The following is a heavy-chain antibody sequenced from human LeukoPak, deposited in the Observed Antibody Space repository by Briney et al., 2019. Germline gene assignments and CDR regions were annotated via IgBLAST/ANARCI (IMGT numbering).Heavy chain of an antibody. V-gene: IGHV3-48*04. CDR3: ATDCDDSSSSGRKFFES. J-gene: IGHJ4*02. CDR1: GFTFSSYG. D-gene: IGHD6-6*01. CDR2: ISSSGTRI. Sequence: TGGSLRLSCAASGFTFSSYGMNWVRQAPGKGLEWVSYISSSGTRIFYADSVKGRFAISRDNAKNSLYLQMNSLRAEDTAVYYCATDCDDSSSSGRKFFESWGQGTLVSVSS.